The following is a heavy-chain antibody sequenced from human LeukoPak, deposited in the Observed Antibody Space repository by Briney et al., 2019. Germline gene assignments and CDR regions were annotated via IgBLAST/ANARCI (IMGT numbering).Heavy chain of an antibody. V-gene: IGHV4-31*03. CDR1: GGSISSGGYY. Sequence: SETLSLTCTVSGGSISSGGYYWSWIRQHPGKGREWVGYIYYSGSTYYNPSLKSRVTISVDTSKNQFSLKLSSVTAADTAVYYCARDPYVPDYGMDVWGQGTTVTVSS. J-gene: IGHJ6*02. CDR3: ARDPYVPDYGMDV. D-gene: IGHD3-10*02. CDR2: IYYSGST.